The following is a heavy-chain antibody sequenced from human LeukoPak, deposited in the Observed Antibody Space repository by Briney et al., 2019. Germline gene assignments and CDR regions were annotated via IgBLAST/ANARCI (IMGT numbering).Heavy chain of an antibody. CDR2: LWADGNTA. CDR1: GFTFNIFG. V-gene: IGHV3-33*06. J-gene: IGHJ4*02. D-gene: IGHD6-13*01. CDR3: VKESAADATFHFDY. Sequence: PGRSLSLAWAAAGFTFNIFGMHWVHQFTGNGQERLAVLWADGNTAHYADSVKGRFTISRDSSENTLYLQMNSLRSEDTAVYYCVKESAADATFHFDYWGQGTLVTVSS.